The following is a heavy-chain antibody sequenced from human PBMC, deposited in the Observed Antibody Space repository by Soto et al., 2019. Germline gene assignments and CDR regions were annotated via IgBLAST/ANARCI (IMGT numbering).Heavy chain of an antibody. V-gene: IGHV3-15*06. Sequence: SCKVSGYTLTELSMHWVRQAPGKGLEWIGLIKNKAAGGTALYATSMKGRFTISRDDSKNTLYLQINNLKTEDTGVYYCTTPDLVASGDTWGQGTMVTVSS. D-gene: IGHD2-8*02. CDR3: TTPDLVASGDT. CDR2: IKNKAAGGTA. J-gene: IGHJ3*02. CDR1: GYTLTELS.